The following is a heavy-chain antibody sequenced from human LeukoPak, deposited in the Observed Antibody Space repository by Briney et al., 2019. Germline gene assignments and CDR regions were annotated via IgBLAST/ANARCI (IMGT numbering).Heavy chain of an antibody. CDR3: ARDMKGSLDY. J-gene: IGHJ4*02. Sequence: PAGSLRLSCAASGFTFSNAWMAWVRQAPGKGLEWVANINQDGSTKQYVDSVRGRFTISRDNAKNSLYLQMNSLRAEDTGLYHCARDMKGSLDYWGQGTLVTVSS. CDR2: INQDGSTK. CDR1: GFTFSNAW. D-gene: IGHD3-16*01. V-gene: IGHV3-7*01.